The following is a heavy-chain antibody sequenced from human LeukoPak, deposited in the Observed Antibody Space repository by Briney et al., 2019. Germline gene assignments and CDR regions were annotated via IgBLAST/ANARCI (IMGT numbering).Heavy chain of an antibody. Sequence: SSETLSLTCAVYGGSFSGYYWSWIRQPPGKGLEWIGEINHSGSTNYNPSLKSRVTISVDTSKNQFSLKLSSVTAADTAVYYCVREAATDYYDSSGYYRQTEVFDAWGQGTMVTVSS. D-gene: IGHD3-22*01. V-gene: IGHV4-34*01. CDR1: GGSFSGYY. J-gene: IGHJ3*01. CDR2: INHSGST. CDR3: VREAATDYYDSSGYYRQTEVFDA.